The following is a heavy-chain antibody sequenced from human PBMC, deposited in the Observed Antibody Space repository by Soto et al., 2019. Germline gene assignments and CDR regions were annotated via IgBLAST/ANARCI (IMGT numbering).Heavy chain of an antibody. Sequence: PGGSLRLSCAASGFTFSSYSMNWVRQAPGKGLEWVSSISSSSSYIYYADSVKGRFTISRDNAKNSLYLQMNSLRAEDTAVYYCAREFGYYDSSGYFYYYYGMDVWGQGTTVTVSS. CDR3: AREFGYYDSSGYFYYYYGMDV. CDR1: GFTFSSYS. V-gene: IGHV3-21*01. D-gene: IGHD3-22*01. CDR2: ISSSSSYI. J-gene: IGHJ6*02.